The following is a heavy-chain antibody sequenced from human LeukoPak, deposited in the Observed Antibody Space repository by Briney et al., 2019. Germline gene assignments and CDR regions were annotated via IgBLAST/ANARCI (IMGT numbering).Heavy chain of an antibody. CDR1: GFTFSHSG. D-gene: IGHD3-10*01. CDR2: WYDGSEK. CDR3: AKDYGTDDSGRRGYLDN. V-gene: IGHV3-33*06. J-gene: IGHJ4*02. Sequence: PGRSLRLSCAASGFTFSHSGMFWVRQAPGKGLEWVAIWYDGSEKYYADSVKGRFTISRDNSKNTLSLQMNSLRVEDTAVYYCAKDYGTDDSGRRGYLDNWGQGALVTVSS.